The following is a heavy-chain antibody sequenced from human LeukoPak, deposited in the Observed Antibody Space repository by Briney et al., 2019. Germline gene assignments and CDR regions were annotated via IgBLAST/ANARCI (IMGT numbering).Heavy chain of an antibody. D-gene: IGHD6-19*01. CDR2: IYPGDSDT. CDR3: ARRDIAVAGTFDY. J-gene: IGHJ4*02. CDR1: GYSFTTYW. Sequence: GESLKISCKGSGYSFTTYWIGWVRQMPGKGLEWMGIIYPGDSDTRYSPSFQGQVTISADKSISTAYPQWSSLKASDTAMYYCARRDIAVAGTFDYWGQGTLVTVSS. V-gene: IGHV5-51*01.